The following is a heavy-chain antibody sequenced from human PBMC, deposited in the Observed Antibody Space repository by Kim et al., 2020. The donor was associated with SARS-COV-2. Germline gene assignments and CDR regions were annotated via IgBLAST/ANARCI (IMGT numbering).Heavy chain of an antibody. D-gene: IGHD6-19*01. Sequence: GGSLRLSCAASGFTFSSYAMSWVRQAPGKGLEWVSTISGSGGSTYYADSVKGRFTISRDNSKNTLYLQMNSLRAEDTAVYYCAKDHGYSSGWYSPYYYYGMDVWGQGTTVTVSS. CDR2: ISGSGGST. J-gene: IGHJ6*02. V-gene: IGHV3-23*01. CDR3: AKDHGYSSGWYSPYYYYGMDV. CDR1: GFTFSSYA.